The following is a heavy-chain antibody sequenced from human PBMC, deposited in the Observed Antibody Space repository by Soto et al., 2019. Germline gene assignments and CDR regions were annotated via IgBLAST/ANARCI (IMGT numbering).Heavy chain of an antibody. D-gene: IGHD3-22*01. V-gene: IGHV4-59*01. Sequence: SETLSLTCTVSGGSISSYYWSWIRQPPGKGLEWIGYIYYSGSTNYNPSLKSRVTISVDTSKNQFSLKLSSVTAADTAAYYCARGGTMIVVNLNWFDPWGREPWSPSPQ. J-gene: IGHJ5*02. CDR2: IYYSGST. CDR3: ARGGTMIVVNLNWFDP. CDR1: GGSISSYY.